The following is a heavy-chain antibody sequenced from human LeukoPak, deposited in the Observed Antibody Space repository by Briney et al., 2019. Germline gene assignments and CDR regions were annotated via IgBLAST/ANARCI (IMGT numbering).Heavy chain of an antibody. CDR2: INPNSGGA. D-gene: IGHD4-17*01. Sequence: ASVKVSCKVSGYTLTELSMHWVRQAPGQGLEWMGRINPNSGGANYAQQFQGRVTMTRDTSITTAYMEVVRLTSDDTAVYYCARGSGYGDSPGLDWGQGTLVTVSS. J-gene: IGHJ4*02. V-gene: IGHV1-2*06. CDR3: ARGSGYGDSPGLD. CDR1: GYTLTELS.